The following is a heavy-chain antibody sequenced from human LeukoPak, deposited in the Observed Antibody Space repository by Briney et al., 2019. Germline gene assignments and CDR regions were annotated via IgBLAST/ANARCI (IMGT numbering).Heavy chain of an antibody. D-gene: IGHD6-19*01. CDR3: ATKQWLAPPPDS. Sequence: SGGSLRLSCAASGFTFSKYWMLWVRQAPGKGLKSVSRINTDGTVTTYADSVKGRFTVSRDNADNTMFLQMNGVRDEDTAVYYCATKQWLAPPPDSWGQGTPVTVSS. V-gene: IGHV3-74*01. J-gene: IGHJ4*02. CDR2: INTDGTVT. CDR1: GFTFSKYW.